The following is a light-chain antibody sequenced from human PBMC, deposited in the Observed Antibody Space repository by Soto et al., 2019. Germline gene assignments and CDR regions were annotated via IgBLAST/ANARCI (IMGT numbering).Light chain of an antibody. Sequence: SYELTQPPSVSVSPGQTASITCSGDKLGEKYACWYQQKPGQSPVLVIYQDNKRPSGIPERFSGSNSGNTATLTISGTQAMDEADYYCQAWDSSAVVLGGGTKLTVL. CDR3: QAWDSSAVV. V-gene: IGLV3-1*01. J-gene: IGLJ2*01. CDR1: KLGEKY. CDR2: QDN.